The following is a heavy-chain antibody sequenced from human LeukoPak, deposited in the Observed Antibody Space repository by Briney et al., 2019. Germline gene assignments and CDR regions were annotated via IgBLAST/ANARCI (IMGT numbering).Heavy chain of an antibody. Sequence: ASVKVSCKASGGTFSSYTTSWVRQAPGQGLEWMGRIIPILGIANYAQKFQGRVTITADKSTSTAYMELSSLRSEDTAVYYCARALTPAMAAADYWGQGTLVTVSS. J-gene: IGHJ4*02. CDR3: ARALTPAMAAADY. CDR2: IIPILGIA. V-gene: IGHV1-69*02. D-gene: IGHD5-18*01. CDR1: GGTFSSYT.